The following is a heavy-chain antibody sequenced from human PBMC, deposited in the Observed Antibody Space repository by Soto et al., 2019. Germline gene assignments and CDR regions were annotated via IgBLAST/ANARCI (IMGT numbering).Heavy chain of an antibody. CDR3: ARHFPAYDGPAEVDS. CDR1: GGSIGSYY. CDR2: IYYSGST. J-gene: IGHJ4*02. Sequence: PSETLFLTCTVSGGSIGSYYWSWIRQPPGKGLEWIGYIYYSGSTNYNPSLKSRVTISVGTSNNQFSLKLSSVTAADTAVYYCARHFPAYDGPAEVDSWGQGTLVTVSS. D-gene: IGHD2-2*01. V-gene: IGHV4-59*08.